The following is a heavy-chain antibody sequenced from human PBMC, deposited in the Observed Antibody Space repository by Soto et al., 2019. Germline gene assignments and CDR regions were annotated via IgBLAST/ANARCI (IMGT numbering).Heavy chain of an antibody. CDR1: GGSISSYY. D-gene: IGHD3-22*01. Sequence: SETLSLTCTVSGGSISSYYWSWIRQPPGKGLEWIGYIYYSGSTNYSPSLKSRVTISVDTSKNQFSLKLSSVTAADTAVYYCARVDGYYKEYYFDYWGQGTLVTVSS. CDR2: IYYSGST. V-gene: IGHV4-59*12. CDR3: ARVDGYYKEYYFDY. J-gene: IGHJ4*02.